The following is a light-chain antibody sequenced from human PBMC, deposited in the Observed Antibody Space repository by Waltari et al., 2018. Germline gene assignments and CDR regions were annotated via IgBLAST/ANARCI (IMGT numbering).Light chain of an antibody. CDR1: SSDIGIYNH. V-gene: IGLV2-18*02. CDR3: ASYTSTFTWV. J-gene: IGLJ3*02. CDR2: DVT. Sequence: QYALTQPPSVSGSPGQSVTITCTGTSSDIGIYNHVSWFQQPPGTAPKLLIYDVTYRPSGVPDRFSGSKSGNTASLTISGLQTEDESDYYCASYTSTFTWVFGGGTKLTVL.